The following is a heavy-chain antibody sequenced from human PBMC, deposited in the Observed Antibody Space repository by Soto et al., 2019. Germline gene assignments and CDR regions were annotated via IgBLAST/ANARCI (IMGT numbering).Heavy chain of an antibody. CDR1: GFTFTSSA. CDR3: AADSSYSSSLGMDV. J-gene: IGHJ6*02. CDR2: IVVGSGNT. D-gene: IGHD6-6*01. Sequence: SVKVSCQASGFTFTSSAVQWVRQARGQRLEWIGWIVVGSGNTNYAQKFQERVTITRDMSTSTAYMELSSLRSEDTAVYYCAADSSYSSSLGMDVWGQGTTVTVSS. V-gene: IGHV1-58*01.